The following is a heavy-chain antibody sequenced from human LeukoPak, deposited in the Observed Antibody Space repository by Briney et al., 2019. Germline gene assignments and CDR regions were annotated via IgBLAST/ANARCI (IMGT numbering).Heavy chain of an antibody. CDR2: INPNSGGT. CDR3: SRAGDIVVDAFDI. V-gene: IGHV1-2*04. J-gene: IGHJ3*02. CDR1: GYTFTGYY. Sequence: ASVKVSCKASGYTFTGYYMHWVRQAPGQGLEWMGWINPNSGGTNYAQKFQGWVTMTRDTSISTAYMELSRLRSDDTAVYYCSRAGDIVVDAFDIWGQGTMVTVSS. D-gene: IGHD2-15*01.